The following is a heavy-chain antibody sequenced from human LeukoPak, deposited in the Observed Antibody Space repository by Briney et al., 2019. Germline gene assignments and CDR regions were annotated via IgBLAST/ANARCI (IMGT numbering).Heavy chain of an antibody. Sequence: GGSLRLSCAASGFTFSRTWMSWVRHSPGKGLEWVANINGDGSEEYCVDSVKGRLTISRANARGSLYLQMNSLRGEDTAVYYCARDPDSDNAWGWFDSWGQGTVVTVSS. CDR2: INGDGSEE. CDR1: GFTFSRTW. D-gene: IGHD3-16*01. V-gene: IGHV3-7*01. CDR3: ARDPDSDNAWGWFDS. J-gene: IGHJ5*01.